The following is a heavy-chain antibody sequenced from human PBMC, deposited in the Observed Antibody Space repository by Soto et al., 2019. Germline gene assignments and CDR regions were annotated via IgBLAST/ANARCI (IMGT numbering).Heavy chain of an antibody. V-gene: IGHV3-23*01. CDR3: AKAFLFWSGYHLNNWFDP. CDR1: GFTFSSYA. J-gene: IGHJ5*02. CDR2: ISGSGGST. D-gene: IGHD3-3*01. Sequence: GGSLRLSCEASGFTFSSYAMSWVRQAPGKGLEWVSAISGSGGSTYYADSVKGRFTISRDNSKNTLYLQMNSLRAEDTAVYYCAKAFLFWSGYHLNNWFDPWGQGTLVTVSS.